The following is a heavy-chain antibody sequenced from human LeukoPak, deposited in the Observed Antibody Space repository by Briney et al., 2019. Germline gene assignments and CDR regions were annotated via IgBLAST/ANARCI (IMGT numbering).Heavy chain of an antibody. CDR3: ARGRGPDY. V-gene: IGHV3-7*01. CDR1: GITFTNYW. J-gene: IGHJ4*02. CDR2: IKQDGSEK. Sequence: GGSLRLSCGASGITFTNYWMSWVRQAPGKGLEWVAIIKQDGSEKYYVDSVKGRFIISRDNAKNSLYLQTNSLRAEDTAVYYCARGRGPDYWGQGTLVTVSS.